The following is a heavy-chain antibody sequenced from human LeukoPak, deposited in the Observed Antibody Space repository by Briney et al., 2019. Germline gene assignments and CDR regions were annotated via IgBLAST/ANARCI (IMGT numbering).Heavy chain of an antibody. CDR2: TYYRSKRYN. CDR1: GDSVSSNSTT. Sequence: SQTLSLTYAISGDSVSSNSTTWNWIRQSRSSGLEWLGRTYYRSKRYNDYGVSVKGRITINPDTSKNQFSLQLNSVTPEDTAVYYCARGGYGTLDYWGQGTLVTVSS. CDR3: ARGGYGTLDY. V-gene: IGHV6-1*01. D-gene: IGHD4-17*01. J-gene: IGHJ4*02.